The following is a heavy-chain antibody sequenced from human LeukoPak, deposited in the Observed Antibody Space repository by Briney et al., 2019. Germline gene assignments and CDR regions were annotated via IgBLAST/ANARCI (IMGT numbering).Heavy chain of an antibody. J-gene: IGHJ4*02. D-gene: IGHD5-18*01. CDR3: ARVLRGFTYGKFDY. CDR2: ISDSDSST. CDR1: GFTFSSHG. Sequence: QPGGSLRLSCAASGFTFSSHGMSWVRQAPGKGLEWVSGISDSDSSTYYADSVKGRFTISRDNSKNTLYLQMNNLRAADTAVYFCARVLRGFTYGKFDYWGPGTLVTVSS. V-gene: IGHV3-23*01.